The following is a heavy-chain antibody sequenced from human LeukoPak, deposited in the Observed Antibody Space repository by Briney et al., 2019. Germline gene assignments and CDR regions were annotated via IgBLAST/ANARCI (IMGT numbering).Heavy chain of an antibody. V-gene: IGHV3-30-3*01. D-gene: IGHD3-22*01. CDR1: GFTFSSYA. CDR2: ISYDGSKK. J-gene: IGHJ4*02. CDR3: AREDYDSGGYYYPFDY. Sequence: GGSLRLSCAASGFTFSSYAMHWVRQAPGKGLEWVAVISYDGSKKYYADSVKGRFTISRDNSKNTLYLQMNSLRAEDTAVYYCAREDYDSGGYYYPFDYWGQGTLVTVSS.